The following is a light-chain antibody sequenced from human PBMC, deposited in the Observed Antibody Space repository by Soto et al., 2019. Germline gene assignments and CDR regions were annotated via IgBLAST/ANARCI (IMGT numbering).Light chain of an antibody. V-gene: IGLV1-44*01. Sequence: QSVLTQPPSASGTPGQRVTXSCSGSSSNIGSNTVNWYQQLPGTAPKLLIYSNSQRPSGVPDRFSGSKSGTSASLAISGLQSEDEADYYCAAWDDSLNGVVFGGGTKLTVL. J-gene: IGLJ2*01. CDR3: AAWDDSLNGVV. CDR1: SSNIGSNT. CDR2: SNS.